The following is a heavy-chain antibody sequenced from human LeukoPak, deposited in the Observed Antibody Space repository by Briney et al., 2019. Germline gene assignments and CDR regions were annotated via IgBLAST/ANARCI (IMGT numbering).Heavy chain of an antibody. J-gene: IGHJ6*02. CDR3: ASGRQQLAHYGMDV. CDR1: GGPISSYY. V-gene: IGHV4-59*01. CDR2: IYYSGST. Sequence: SETLSLTCTVSGGPISSYYWSWIRQPPGKGLEWIGYIYYSGSTNYNPSLKSRVTISVDTSKNQFSLKLSSVTAADTAVYYCASGRQQLAHYGMDVWGQGTTVTVS. D-gene: IGHD6-13*01.